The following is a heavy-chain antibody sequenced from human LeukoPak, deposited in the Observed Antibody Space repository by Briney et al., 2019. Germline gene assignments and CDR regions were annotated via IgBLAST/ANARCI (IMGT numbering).Heavy chain of an antibody. D-gene: IGHD2-15*01. CDR3: AREMERAYCSGGSCYKTYYSDY. V-gene: IGHV1-2*04. Sequence: ASVKVSCKASGYTFTGYYMHWVRQAPGQGLEWMGWVNPNSGGTNYAQKFQGWVTMTRDTSISTAYMELSRLRSDDTAVYYCAREMERAYCSGGSCYKTYYSDYWGQGTLVTVSS. CDR1: GYTFTGYY. J-gene: IGHJ4*02. CDR2: VNPNSGGT.